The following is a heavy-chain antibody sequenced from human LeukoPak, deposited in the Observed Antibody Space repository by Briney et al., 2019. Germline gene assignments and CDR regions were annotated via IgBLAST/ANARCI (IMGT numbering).Heavy chain of an antibody. D-gene: IGHD3-22*01. CDR3: ARDGNYYDSSEGDY. CDR1: GYTFTGYY. Sequence: ASVKVSYKASGYTFTGYYMHWVRQAPGQGLEWMGWINPNSGGTDYAQKFQGRVTMTRDTSISTAYMELSRLRSDDTAVYYCARDGNYYDSSEGDYWGQGTLVTVSS. J-gene: IGHJ4*02. CDR2: INPNSGGT. V-gene: IGHV1-2*02.